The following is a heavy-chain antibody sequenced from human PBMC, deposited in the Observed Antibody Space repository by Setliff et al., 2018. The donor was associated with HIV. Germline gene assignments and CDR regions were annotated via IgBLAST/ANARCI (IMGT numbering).Heavy chain of an antibody. CDR1: GGSISSYF. CDR2: IYHSGST. D-gene: IGHD3-3*01. J-gene: IGHJ6*02. V-gene: IGHV4-38-2*02. CDR3: ARHSGGSFYNFWSGDYYYYGMDV. Sequence: SETLSLTCTVSGGSISSYFWSWIRQPPGKGLEWIGSIYHSGSTYYNPSLKSRVTISVDTSKNQFSLKLSSVTAADTAVYYCARHSGGSFYNFWSGDYYYYGMDVWGQGTTVTVSS.